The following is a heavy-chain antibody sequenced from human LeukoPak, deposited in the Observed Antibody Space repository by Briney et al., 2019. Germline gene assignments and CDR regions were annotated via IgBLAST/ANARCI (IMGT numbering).Heavy chain of an antibody. D-gene: IGHD6-6*01. CDR3: ARGAITAARPLDY. J-gene: IGHJ4*02. V-gene: IGHV3-53*01. CDR1: GITVTSDY. Sequence: QSGGSLRLSCAASGITVTSDYMSWVRQAQGKGLEWVSVIYSGDNTYYADSVKGRFTISRDNSKNMVYLQMNSLRAEDTAVYYCARGAITAARPLDYWGQGTLVTVSS. CDR2: IYSGDNT.